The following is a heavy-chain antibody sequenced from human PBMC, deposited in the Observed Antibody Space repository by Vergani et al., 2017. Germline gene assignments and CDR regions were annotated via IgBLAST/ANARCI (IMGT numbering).Heavy chain of an antibody. CDR3: ARAGSYWYFDL. Sequence: QVQLQQWGAGLLKPSETLSLTCAVYGGSFRGYYWSWIRQPPGKGLEWIGEINHSGSTNYNPSLKSRVTISVDTSKNQFSLKLSSVTAADTAVYYCARAGSYWYFDLWGRGTLVTVSS. CDR1: GGSFRGYY. D-gene: IGHD3-10*01. V-gene: IGHV4-34*01. J-gene: IGHJ2*01. CDR2: INHSGST.